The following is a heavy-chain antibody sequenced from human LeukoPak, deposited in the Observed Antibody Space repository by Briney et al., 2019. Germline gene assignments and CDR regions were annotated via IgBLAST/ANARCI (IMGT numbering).Heavy chain of an antibody. V-gene: IGHV3-30*02. CDR3: AKAYGGNSGAFDL. CDR2: IRDTASNK. J-gene: IGHJ3*01. CDR1: GFIFSGYG. D-gene: IGHD4-23*01. Sequence: PGGSLRLSCAASGFIFSGYGMHWARQAPGKGLEWVAFIRDTASNKYYADSVKGRLTISRDNSNNTLFLQMNSLRGEDTAVYYCAKAYGGNSGAFDLWGQGTMVIVSS.